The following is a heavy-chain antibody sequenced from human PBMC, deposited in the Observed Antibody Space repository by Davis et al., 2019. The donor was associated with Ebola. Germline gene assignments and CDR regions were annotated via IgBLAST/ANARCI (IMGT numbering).Heavy chain of an antibody. J-gene: IGHJ5*02. D-gene: IGHD3-3*01. Sequence: ASVKVSCKASGYTFTSYAMHWVRQAPGQRLEWMGWINAGNGNTKYSQKFQGRVTITRDTSASTAYMELSSLRSEDTAVYYCASGPALRFLEWSNWFDPWGQGTLVTVSS. CDR3: ASGPALRFLEWSNWFDP. CDR1: GYTFTSYA. CDR2: INAGNGNT. V-gene: IGHV1-3*01.